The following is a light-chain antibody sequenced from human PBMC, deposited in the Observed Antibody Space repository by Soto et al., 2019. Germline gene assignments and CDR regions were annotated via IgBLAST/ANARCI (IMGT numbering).Light chain of an antibody. CDR3: QQYNTNPTWT. CDR1: QSISSW. Sequence: DIQMTQSPSTLSASVGDRVTITCRASQSISSWLAWYQQKPGKAPKLLIYKASSLESGVPSRFSGSGSGTEFTLTIRSLQPDDFATYYCQQYNTNPTWTFGQGTKVEIK. CDR2: KAS. V-gene: IGKV1-5*03. J-gene: IGKJ1*01.